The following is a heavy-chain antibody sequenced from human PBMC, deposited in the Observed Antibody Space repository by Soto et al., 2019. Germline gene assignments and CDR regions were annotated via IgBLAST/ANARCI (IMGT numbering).Heavy chain of an antibody. CDR1: GGTFSSYT. J-gene: IGHJ2*01. CDR3: ARGVGATRTDWYFDL. Sequence: QVQLVQSGAEVKKPGSSVKVSCKASGGTFSSYTISWVRQAPGQGLEWMGRIIPILGIANYAQKFQGRVTITADKSSSTAYMELSSLRSEDTAVYYCARGVGATRTDWYFDLWGRGTLVTVSS. V-gene: IGHV1-69*02. D-gene: IGHD1-26*01. CDR2: IIPILGIA.